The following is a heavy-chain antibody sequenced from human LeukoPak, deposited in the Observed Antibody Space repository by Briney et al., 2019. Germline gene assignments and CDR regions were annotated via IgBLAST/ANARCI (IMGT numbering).Heavy chain of an antibody. CDR3: ASSGYYSYYYYMDV. J-gene: IGHJ6*03. CDR1: GGSISSFY. V-gene: IGHV4-59*01. Sequence: SETLSLTCTVSGGSISSFYWSWIRQPPGKGLEWIGYIHYTGSTNYNPSLKSRVTISVDTSKNQFSLKLSSVTAADTAVYYCASSGYYSYYYYMDVWGKGTTVTISS. D-gene: IGHD3-22*01. CDR2: IHYTGST.